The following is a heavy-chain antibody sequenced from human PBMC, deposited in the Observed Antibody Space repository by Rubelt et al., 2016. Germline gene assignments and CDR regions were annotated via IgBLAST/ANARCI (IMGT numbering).Heavy chain of an antibody. CDR3: ARERDEYGDY. J-gene: IGHJ4*02. D-gene: IGHD4-17*01. CDR1: GGTFSSYA. CDR2: IIPILGIA. Sequence: QVQLVQSGAEVKKPGSSVKVSCKASGGTFSSYAISWVRQAPGQGLEWMGRIIPILGIANYAQSVKGRATITADKSTSTAYMGVSSLRSEDTAVYYCARERDEYGDYWGQGTRVTVSS. V-gene: IGHV1-69*04.